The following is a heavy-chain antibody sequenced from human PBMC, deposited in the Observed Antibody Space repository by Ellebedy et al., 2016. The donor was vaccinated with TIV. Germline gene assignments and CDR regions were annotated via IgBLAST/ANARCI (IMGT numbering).Heavy chain of an antibody. V-gene: IGHV3-48*04. D-gene: IGHD7-27*01. CDR2: ISGSSITL. CDR3: ARDMAWGNERVNDAFDI. CDR1: GFTFSPYS. Sequence: GESLKISCAGSGFTFSPYSMNWVRQAPGKGLEWVSYISGSSITLYYADSVKGRFTISRDNAKNSLYLQMNGLRAEDTAVYFCARDMAWGNERVNDAFDIWGHGTLVTVSS. J-gene: IGHJ3*02.